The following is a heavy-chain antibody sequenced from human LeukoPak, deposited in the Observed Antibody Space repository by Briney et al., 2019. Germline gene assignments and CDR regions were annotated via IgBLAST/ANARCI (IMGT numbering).Heavy chain of an antibody. CDR2: VYYTGRT. CDR1: DGSITGYY. CDR3: ARHESLIGSCYYFDY. J-gene: IGHJ4*02. D-gene: IGHD6-13*01. Sequence: SEALSLTCTVSDGSITGYYWSWIRQPPGKGLEWIAYVYYTGRTLYNPSLESRVTISVDTSKTQFSPKLTSVTAADTAVYYCARHESLIGSCYYFDYWGQGTLVTVSS. V-gene: IGHV4-59*08.